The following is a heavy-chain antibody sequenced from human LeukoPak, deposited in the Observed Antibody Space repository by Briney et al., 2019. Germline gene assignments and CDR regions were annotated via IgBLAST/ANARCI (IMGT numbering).Heavy chain of an antibody. CDR2: IYYTGST. CDR1: GGSISSYY. Sequence: PSETLSLTCTVSGGSISSYYWSWIRQPPGKGLEWIGYIYYTGSTNYNPSLKSRVTISVDTSKNQFSLKLSSVTAADTAVYYCARVGDIMATMYYFDFWGQGTLVTVSP. CDR3: ARVGDIMATMYYFDF. D-gene: IGHD5-12*01. J-gene: IGHJ4*02. V-gene: IGHV4-59*01.